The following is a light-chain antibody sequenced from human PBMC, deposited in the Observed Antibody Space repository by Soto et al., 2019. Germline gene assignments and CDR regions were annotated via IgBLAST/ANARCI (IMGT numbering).Light chain of an antibody. Sequence: EIVMTPSPATLSVSPGERATLSCRASQSVSSNLAWYQQKPGQAPRLLIYGASTRATGIPARFSGSGSGTEFTLTISSLQSEDFAVYYCQQYNNWPLTLGQGTKVDIK. J-gene: IGKJ1*01. CDR3: QQYNNWPLT. V-gene: IGKV3-15*01. CDR1: QSVSSN. CDR2: GAS.